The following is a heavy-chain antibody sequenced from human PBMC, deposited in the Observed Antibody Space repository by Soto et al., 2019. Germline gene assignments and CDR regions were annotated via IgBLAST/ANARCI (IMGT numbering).Heavy chain of an antibody. CDR2: IFYSGST. CDR1: GGSVNSYY. J-gene: IGHJ4*02. V-gene: IGHV4-59*02. Sequence: SETLSLTCTVSGGSVNSYYWSWILQPPGKGLEWIGYIFYSGSTKSNPSLKSRVTMSVDMSKNQFSLRLTSVTAADTAVYYCARVFPSYCGGDCSYFDSWGQGTLVTVSS. CDR3: ARVFPSYCGGDCSYFDS. D-gene: IGHD2-21*02.